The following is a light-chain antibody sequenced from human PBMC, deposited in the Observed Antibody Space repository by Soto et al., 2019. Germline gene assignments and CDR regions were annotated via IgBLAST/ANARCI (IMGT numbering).Light chain of an antibody. V-gene: IGKV4-1*01. CDR2: WAS. CDR1: QSLLSSADNKNY. J-gene: IGKJ4*01. Sequence: DIVMTQSPDSLAVSLGERAAINCKSRQSLLSSADNKNYLAWYQQKPGQPPKLLIYWASTRQFGVPDRFIGSGSGTDFTLTISSLQAEDVALYYCQQYYGAPLTFGGGTKVEIK. CDR3: QQYYGAPLT.